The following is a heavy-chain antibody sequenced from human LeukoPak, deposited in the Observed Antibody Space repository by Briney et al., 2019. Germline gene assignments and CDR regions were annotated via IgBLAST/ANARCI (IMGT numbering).Heavy chain of an antibody. CDR2: IYPDDADT. D-gene: IGHD3-3*01. CDR3: ARRGFWSGYYYGFGS. J-gene: IGHJ5*01. V-gene: IGHV5-51*01. CDR1: GYSFDTYW. Sequence: GESLRISCRASGYSFDTYWIGWVRQMPGKGLEWMGIIYPDDADTKYSPSFQGQDTISVDKSISTAYLQLGSLKASDSGMYYCARRGFWSGYYYGFGSWGQGTQVTVSS.